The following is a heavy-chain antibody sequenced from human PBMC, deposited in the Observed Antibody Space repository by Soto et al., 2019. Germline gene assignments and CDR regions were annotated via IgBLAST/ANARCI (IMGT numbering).Heavy chain of an antibody. D-gene: IGHD2-2*01. J-gene: IGHJ6*03. V-gene: IGHV5-51*01. CDR1: GYSFTSYW. CDR3: ARHLGYCSSTSCYYLDYYYMDV. CDR2: IYPGDSDT. Sequence: PGESLKISCKGSGYSFTSYWIGWVRQMPGKGLEWMGIIYPGDSDTRYSPSFQGQVTISADKSISTAYLQWSSLKASDTAMYYCARHLGYCSSTSCYYLDYYYMDVWGKGTTVTVSS.